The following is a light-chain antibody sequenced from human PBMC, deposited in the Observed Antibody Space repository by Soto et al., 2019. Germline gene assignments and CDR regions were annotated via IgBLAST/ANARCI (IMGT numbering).Light chain of an antibody. CDR2: GAS. V-gene: IGKV3-15*01. CDR3: QQYNDWPMYS. Sequence: EIVTTQSPATLSVSPGERATLSCRASQSVYNKFAWYQQRPGQAPRLLIYGASTRATGIPARFSGGGSGTEFSLTISSLQSEDFAVYYCQQYNDWPMYSFGQGTRLEIK. CDR1: QSVYNK. J-gene: IGKJ2*01.